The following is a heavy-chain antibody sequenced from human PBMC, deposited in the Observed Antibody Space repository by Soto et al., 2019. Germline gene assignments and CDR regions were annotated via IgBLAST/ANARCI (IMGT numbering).Heavy chain of an antibody. CDR3: ARSVAGHFDY. Sequence: GGSLRLSCAASGFTFNIYSMNWVRQAPGKGLEWVSYITSDTTTIHYADSVRGRFTISRDNAENSLFLQMNSLRDEDTAAYYCARSVAGHFDYWGQGALVTVSS. CDR1: GFTFNIYS. J-gene: IGHJ4*02. CDR2: ITSDTTTI. D-gene: IGHD6-19*01. V-gene: IGHV3-48*02.